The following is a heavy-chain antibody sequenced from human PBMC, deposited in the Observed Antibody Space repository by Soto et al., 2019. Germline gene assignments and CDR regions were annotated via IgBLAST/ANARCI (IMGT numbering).Heavy chain of an antibody. J-gene: IGHJ6*02. CDR3: ATRDSYYGMDF. V-gene: IGHV4-34*01. CDR2: INQSGST. CDR1: VGAFSGYH. Sequence: QVQLQQWGAGLLKPSETLSLTCGVYVGAFSGYHWSWIRQAPGKGLEWIGEINQSGSTNYSPSLKSRVTMSVDTSKKQFSLKLNSVTAADTALYYCATRDSYYGMDFWGQGTTVTVSS.